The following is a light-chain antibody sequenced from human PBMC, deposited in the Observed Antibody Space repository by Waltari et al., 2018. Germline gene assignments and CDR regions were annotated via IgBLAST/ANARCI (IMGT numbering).Light chain of an antibody. CDR2: GQN. CDR1: SLRNYS. CDR3: NSRDSTGKLYV. Sequence: SSELTQDPAVSVALGQTVRFTCQGDSLRNYSASRYPQKPGQAPILVIFGQNNRPAGIPARFSGSSSGNTASLIITGAQAEDEADYYCNSRDSTGKLYVFGAGTKVTVL. J-gene: IGLJ1*01. V-gene: IGLV3-19*01.